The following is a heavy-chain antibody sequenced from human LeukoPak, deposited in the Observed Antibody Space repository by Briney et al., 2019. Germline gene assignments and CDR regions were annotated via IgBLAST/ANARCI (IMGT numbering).Heavy chain of an antibody. Sequence: GGSLRLSCAASGFTLSSYWMSWVRQAPGKGLEWVANIKQDGSEKYYVDSVKGRFTISRDNAKNSLYLQMNSLRAEDTAVYYCARVSDPTKIRYFDWLLDYYYYYGMDVWGQGTTVTVSS. D-gene: IGHD3-9*01. CDR3: ARVSDPTKIRYFDWLLDYYYYYGMDV. V-gene: IGHV3-7*01. J-gene: IGHJ6*02. CDR2: IKQDGSEK. CDR1: GFTLSSYW.